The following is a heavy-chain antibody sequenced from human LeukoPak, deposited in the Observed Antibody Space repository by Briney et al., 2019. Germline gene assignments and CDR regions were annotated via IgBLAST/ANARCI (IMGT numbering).Heavy chain of an antibody. Sequence: GSSVKVSCKASGGTFSSYAISWVRQAPGQGLEWMGWINPNSGGTNYAQKFQGRVTMTRDTSISTAYMELSRLRSDDTAVYYCARDPSDILTGYYPYYFDYWGQGTLVTVSS. CDR3: ARDPSDILTGYYPYYFDY. V-gene: IGHV1-2*02. J-gene: IGHJ4*02. D-gene: IGHD3-9*01. CDR2: INPNSGGT. CDR1: GGTFSSYA.